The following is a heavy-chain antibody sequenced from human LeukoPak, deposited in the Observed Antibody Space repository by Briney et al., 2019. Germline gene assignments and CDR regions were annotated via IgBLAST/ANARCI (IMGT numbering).Heavy chain of an antibody. CDR2: IYYSGST. Sequence: SETLSLTCTVSGGSISSTSHYWSWIRQPPGKGLEWIGYIYYSGSTNYNPSLKSRVTISVDTSKNQFSLKLSSVTAADTAVYYCATLVVTASLHFQHWGQGTLVTVSS. CDR1: GGSISSTSHY. J-gene: IGHJ1*01. D-gene: IGHD2-21*02. CDR3: ATLVVTASLHFQH. V-gene: IGHV4-61*05.